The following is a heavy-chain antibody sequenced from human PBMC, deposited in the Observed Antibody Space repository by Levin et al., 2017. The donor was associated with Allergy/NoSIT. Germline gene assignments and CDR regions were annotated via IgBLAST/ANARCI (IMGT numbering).Heavy chain of an antibody. V-gene: IGHV4-59*01. J-gene: IGHJ6*02. D-gene: IGHD3-3*01. CDR2: IYYSGST. CDR1: GGSISSYY. CDR3: ARGGDYDFWSGWDGMDV. Sequence: SETLSLTCTVSGGSISSYYWSWIRQPPGKGLEWIGYIYYSGSTNYNPSLKSRVTISVDTSKNQFSLKLSSVTAADTAVYYCARGGDYDFWSGWDGMDVWGQGTTVTVSS.